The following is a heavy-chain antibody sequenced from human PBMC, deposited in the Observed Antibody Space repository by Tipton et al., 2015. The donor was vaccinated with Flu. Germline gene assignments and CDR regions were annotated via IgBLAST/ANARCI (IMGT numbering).Heavy chain of an antibody. CDR3: ARMYGPFNWFDP. D-gene: IGHD2-8*01. CDR2: IFHTGNT. CDR1: ADSVASDYY. Sequence: LRLSCSVSADSVASDYYWGWIRQPPGKGLEWIGNIFHTGNTYYNPSLKSRVTISVDTSKNQFSLKVISVTAADTAIYYCARMYGPFNWFDPWGQGTLVTVSS. V-gene: IGHV4-38-2*01. J-gene: IGHJ5*02.